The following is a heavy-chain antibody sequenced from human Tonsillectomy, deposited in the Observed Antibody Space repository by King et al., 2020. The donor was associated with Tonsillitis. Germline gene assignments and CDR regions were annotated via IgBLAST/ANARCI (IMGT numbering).Heavy chain of an antibody. V-gene: IGHV3-7*01. CDR3: ARDLRNYEAGDY. D-gene: IGHD1-7*01. CDR1: GFTFSSYW. Sequence: VQLVESGGGLVQPGGSLRLSFAASGFTFSSYWMSWVRQAPGKGREWVANIKQDVREKYYVDFVKGRFTISRDNAKNSLYLQMNSLRAEDTAVYYCARDLRNYEAGDYWGQGTLVTVSS. CDR2: IKQDVREK. J-gene: IGHJ4*02.